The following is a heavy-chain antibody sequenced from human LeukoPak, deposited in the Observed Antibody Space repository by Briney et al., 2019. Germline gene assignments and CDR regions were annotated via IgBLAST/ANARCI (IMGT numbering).Heavy chain of an antibody. CDR1: GYTFTTYF. D-gene: IGHD3-16*01. CDR3: AREAPGGYFDY. V-gene: IGHV1-46*01. Sequence: ASVKVSCKASGYTFTTYFLHWVRQAPGPGLEWMGMINPSAGTTNYAQNVQGRVTMTRDTSTSTVYMDLTSPRSEDTAVYYCAREAPGGYFDYWAQGTLVTVSS. J-gene: IGHJ4*02. CDR2: INPSAGTT.